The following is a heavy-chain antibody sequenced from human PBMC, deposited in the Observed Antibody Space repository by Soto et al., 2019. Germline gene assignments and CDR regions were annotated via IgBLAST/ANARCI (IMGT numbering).Heavy chain of an antibody. CDR3: AHVLGSLDVDTLNWFDP. Sequence: QITLKESGPTLVKPTQTLTLTCTFSGFSLSTSGVGVGWIRQPPGKALEWLALIYWDDDKRYSPSLKSRLTVPKVISKIQVVLTMTIMDPMDTATHYCAHVLGSLDVDTLNWFDPWCQGTLVTVSS. J-gene: IGHJ5*02. CDR2: IYWDDDK. CDR1: GFSLSTSGVG. V-gene: IGHV2-5*02. D-gene: IGHD5-18*01.